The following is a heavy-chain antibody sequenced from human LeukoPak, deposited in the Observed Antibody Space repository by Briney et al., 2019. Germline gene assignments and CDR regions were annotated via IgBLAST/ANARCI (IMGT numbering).Heavy chain of an antibody. Sequence: PSETLSLTCTVSGGSISSYYWSWIRQPPGKGLEWIGYIYTSGNTNYNPSLKSRVTISVDTSKNQFSLKLSSVTAADTAVYYCARHEGYCSSTSCHEVSNWFGLWGQGTLVTVSS. CDR2: IYTSGNT. V-gene: IGHV4-4*09. J-gene: IGHJ5*02. CDR1: GGSISSYY. CDR3: ARHEGYCSSTSCHEVSNWFGL. D-gene: IGHD2-2*01.